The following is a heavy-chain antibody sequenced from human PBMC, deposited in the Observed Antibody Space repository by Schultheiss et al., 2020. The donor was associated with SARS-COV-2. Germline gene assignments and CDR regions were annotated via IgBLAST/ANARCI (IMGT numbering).Heavy chain of an antibody. CDR1: GYTFTSYD. CDR2: MNPNSGNT. J-gene: IGHJ6*02. D-gene: IGHD3-22*01. V-gene: IGHV1-8*01. CDR3: ANYSSGYYYGVYYYYGMDV. Sequence: ASVKVSCKASGYTFTSYDINWVRQATGQGLEWMGWMNPNSGNTGYAQKFQGRVTMTRNTSISTAYMELSSLRSEDTAVYYCANYSSGYYYGVYYYYGMDVWGQGTTVTVSS.